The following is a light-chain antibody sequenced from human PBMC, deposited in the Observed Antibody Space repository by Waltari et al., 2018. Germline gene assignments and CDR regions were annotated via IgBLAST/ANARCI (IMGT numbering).Light chain of an antibody. V-gene: IGLV7-46*01. Sequence: QAVVTQEPSLTVSPGGTVTLTCGSSTGTVTSGHYPYWFQQKPGQAPRTLIYDTTDKPSLTPARCSGSLLGGKAALTLSGAQPEDEAEYYCLLSYTGFGAVFGGGTQLTVL. CDR1: TGTVTSGHY. CDR2: DTT. CDR3: LLSYTGFGAV. J-gene: IGLJ7*01.